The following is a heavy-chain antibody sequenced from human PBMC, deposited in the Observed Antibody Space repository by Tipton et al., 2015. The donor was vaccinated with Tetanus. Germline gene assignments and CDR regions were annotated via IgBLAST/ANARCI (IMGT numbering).Heavy chain of an antibody. CDR1: GGSISSGGFF. CDR3: ARDQGGGRVVRLNWFDP. Sequence: TLSLTCTVSGGSISSGGFFWNWLRQSPGKGLEWIGYVYYSGDTYYNPSFKSRVTISADTSKNQFSLDLYSVTAADTAVYYCARDQGGGRVVRLNWFDPWGQGTLVTVSS. J-gene: IGHJ5*02. CDR2: VYYSGDT. V-gene: IGHV4-31*03. D-gene: IGHD6-6*01.